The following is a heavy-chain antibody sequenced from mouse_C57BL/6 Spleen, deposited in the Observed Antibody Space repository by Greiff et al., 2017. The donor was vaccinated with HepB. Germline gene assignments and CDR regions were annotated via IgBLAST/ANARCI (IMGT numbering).Heavy chain of an antibody. CDR2: IYIGNGYT. D-gene: IGHD1-1*01. J-gene: IGHJ4*01. Sequence: VQLKQSGAELVRPGSSVKMSCKTSGYTFPSYGINWVKQRPGQGLEWIGYIYIGNGYTEYNEKFKGKATLTSDTSTRTAYMQLSSLTSEDSAIYFCARGDGSSYRAAMDYWGQGTSVTVSS. V-gene: IGHV1-58*01. CDR3: ARGDGSSYRAAMDY. CDR1: GYTFPSYG.